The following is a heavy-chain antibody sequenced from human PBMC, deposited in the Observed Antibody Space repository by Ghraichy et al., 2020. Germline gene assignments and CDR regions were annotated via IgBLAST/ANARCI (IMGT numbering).Heavy chain of an antibody. CDR1: GGSISSYY. CDR3: ARVALEMHYYHYYMDV. V-gene: IGHV4-59*01. D-gene: IGHD5-24*01. J-gene: IGHJ6*03. Sequence: SQTLSLTCTVSGGSISSYYWSWIRQPPGKGLEWIGYIYYSGSTNYNPSLKSRVTISVDTSKNQFSLKLSSVTAADTAVYYCARVALEMHYYHYYMDVWGKGTTVTVSS. CDR2: IYYSGST.